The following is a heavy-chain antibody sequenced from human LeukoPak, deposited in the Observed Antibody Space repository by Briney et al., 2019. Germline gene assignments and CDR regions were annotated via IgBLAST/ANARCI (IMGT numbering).Heavy chain of an antibody. CDR2: INPNSGGT. D-gene: IGHD3-3*01. CDR3: ARDLAPRDYDFWSGYPKNNWFDP. CDR1: GYTFTSYY. J-gene: IGHJ5*02. Sequence: GASVKVSCKASGYTFTSYYMHWVRQAPGQGLEWMGWINPNSGGTNYAQKFQGRVTMTRDTSISTAYMELSRLRSDDTAVYYCARDLAPRDYDFWSGYPKNNWFDPWGQGTLVTVSS. V-gene: IGHV1-2*02.